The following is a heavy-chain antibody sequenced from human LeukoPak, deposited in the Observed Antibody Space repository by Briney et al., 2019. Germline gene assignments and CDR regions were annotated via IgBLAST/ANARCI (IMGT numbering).Heavy chain of an antibody. V-gene: IGHV3-20*04. Sequence: GGSLRLSCAASGFTFDDYGMSWVRQAPGKGLEWVSGINWNGGTRGYADSVKGRFTISRDNADKSLFLQMNSLRAEDTAVYYCARGVGTFDMWGQGTKVTVSS. J-gene: IGHJ3*02. CDR2: INWNGGTR. CDR3: ARGVGTFDM. CDR1: GFTFDDYG. D-gene: IGHD2-15*01.